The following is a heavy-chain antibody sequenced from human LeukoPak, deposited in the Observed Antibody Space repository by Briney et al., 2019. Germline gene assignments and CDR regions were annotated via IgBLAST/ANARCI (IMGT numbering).Heavy chain of an antibody. CDR1: GGSISSSSYY. CDR3: ARDRPPGIAAAAQRWFDP. J-gene: IGHJ5*02. Sequence: SETLSLTCTVSGGSISSSSYYWGWIRQSPGKGLEWIGSIYYSGTTYYNPSLKSRVTISVDTSKNQFSLKLSSVTAADTAVYYCARDRPPGIAAAAQRWFDPWGQGTLVTVSS. D-gene: IGHD6-13*01. CDR2: IYYSGTT. V-gene: IGHV4-39*07.